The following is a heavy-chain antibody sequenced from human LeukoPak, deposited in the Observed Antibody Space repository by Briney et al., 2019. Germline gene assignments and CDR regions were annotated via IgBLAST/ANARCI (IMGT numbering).Heavy chain of an antibody. CDR2: ITRSSYL. CDR1: GFTFSSYS. V-gene: IGHV3-21*01. J-gene: IGHJ4*02. Sequence: KPGGSLRLSCAASGFTFSSYSMNWVRQAPGKGLEWVSSITRSSYLYYADSLKGRFTISRDNAKNSLYLQMNSLRAEDTAVYYCARDSSSWPNYFDYWGQGTLVTVSS. D-gene: IGHD6-13*01. CDR3: ARDSSSWPNYFDY.